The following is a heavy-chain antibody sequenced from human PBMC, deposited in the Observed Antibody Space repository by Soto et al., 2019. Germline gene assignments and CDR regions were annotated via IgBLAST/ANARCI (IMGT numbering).Heavy chain of an antibody. Sequence: EVQLLESGGGSGQPGGSLRLSCATSGFTFSSYAMNWVRQAPGKGLEWVSAISGSGGSTNYADSVEGRFTISRDNSKNTIYLQMSSLRAEDTAVYYCARAGGIAVPGSHLDYWGQGTLVTVSS. CDR3: ARAGGIAVPGSHLDY. CDR2: ISGSGGST. D-gene: IGHD6-19*01. CDR1: GFTFSSYA. V-gene: IGHV3-23*01. J-gene: IGHJ4*02.